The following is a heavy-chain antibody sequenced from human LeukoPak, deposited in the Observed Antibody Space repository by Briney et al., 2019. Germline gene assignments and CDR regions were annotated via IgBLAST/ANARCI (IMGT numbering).Heavy chain of an antibody. CDR2: IYYSGTT. CDR3: ARDRELGY. V-gene: IGHV4-59*01. CDR1: GGSISSYY. D-gene: IGHD1-1*01. Sequence: SETLSLTCTVSGGSISSYYWSWIRQPPGKGLEWIGYIYYSGTTNYNPSLKSRVTISVDTSKNQFSLKLTSVTAADTAVYYCARDRELGYWGQGTLVTVSS. J-gene: IGHJ4*02.